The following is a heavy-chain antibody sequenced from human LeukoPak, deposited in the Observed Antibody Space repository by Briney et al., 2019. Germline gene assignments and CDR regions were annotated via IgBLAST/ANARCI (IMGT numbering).Heavy chain of an antibody. V-gene: IGHV3-23*01. CDR1: GFTFSSYA. D-gene: IGHD3-22*01. CDR2: ISSSGGST. CDR3: AKDLLAVVITTVYY. J-gene: IGHJ4*02. Sequence: GGSLTLSCAASGFTFSSYAMSWVRQAPGTGLEWVSVISSSGGSTYYAGSVKCRFTISRDNPKNTLYLQMSSLRAEDTALYYCAKDLLAVVITTVYYCGEGRVVTVSS.